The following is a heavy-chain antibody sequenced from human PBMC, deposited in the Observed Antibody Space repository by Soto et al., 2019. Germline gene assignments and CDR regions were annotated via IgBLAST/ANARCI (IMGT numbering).Heavy chain of an antibody. V-gene: IGHV4-30-4*01. CDR3: AGSTYDSSGFLFGY. CDR2: IYYSGST. Sequence: SETLSLTCTVSGGSTSSGDYYWSWIRQPPGKGLEWIGYIYYSGSTYYNPSLKSRVTISGDTSKNEFSLKLSSVTAADTAVYYCAGSTYDSSGFLFGYWGQGTLVTV. J-gene: IGHJ4*02. CDR1: GGSTSSGDYY. D-gene: IGHD3-22*01.